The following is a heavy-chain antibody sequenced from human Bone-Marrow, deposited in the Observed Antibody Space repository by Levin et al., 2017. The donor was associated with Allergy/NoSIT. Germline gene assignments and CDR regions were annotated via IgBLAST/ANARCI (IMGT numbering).Heavy chain of an antibody. CDR1: GGSISSSSYY. D-gene: IGHD2-21*01. J-gene: IGHJ4*02. CDR3: AAGPQLLDY. V-gene: IGHV4-39*01. CDR2: IYYSGST. Sequence: PSETLSLTCTVSGGSISSSSYYWGWIRQPPGKGLEWIGSIYYSGSTYYNPSLKSRVTISVDTSKNQFSLKLSSVTAADTAVYYCAAGPQLLDYWGQGTLVTVSS.